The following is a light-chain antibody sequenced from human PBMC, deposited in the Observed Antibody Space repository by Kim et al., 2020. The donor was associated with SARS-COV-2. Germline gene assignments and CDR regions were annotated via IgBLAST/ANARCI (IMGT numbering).Light chain of an antibody. CDR1: SSDVGSYNY. J-gene: IGLJ3*02. V-gene: IGLV2-14*03. Sequence: QSALTQPASVSGSPGQSITISCTGTSSDVGSYNYVSWYQQHPGKVPKLMISDVSNRPSEVSNRFSGSKSGNTASLTISGLQAEDEADYYCSSYTSISTVVFGGGTQLTVL. CDR3: SSYTSISTVV. CDR2: DVS.